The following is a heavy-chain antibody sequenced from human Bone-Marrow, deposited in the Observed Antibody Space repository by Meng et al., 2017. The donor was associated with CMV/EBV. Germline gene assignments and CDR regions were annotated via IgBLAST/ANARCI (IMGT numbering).Heavy chain of an antibody. J-gene: IGHJ6*01. Sequence: GESLKISCAASGFTFSSYAMSWVRQAPGKGLEWVAFIRYDGSNTYYADSVKGRFTISRDNSKNTLYLQMDSLRAEDTAVYYCAKDLETFPMDDWGHGTMVTVSS. CDR2: IRYDGSNT. CDR1: GFTFSSYA. CDR3: AKDLETFPMDD. V-gene: IGHV3-30*02.